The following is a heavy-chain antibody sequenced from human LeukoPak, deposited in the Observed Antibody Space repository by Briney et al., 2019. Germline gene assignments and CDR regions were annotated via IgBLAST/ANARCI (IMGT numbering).Heavy chain of an antibody. CDR3: ARGGAHGMDV. Sequence: RGSLRLSCAASGFTFSDYYMTWIRQAPGKGLEWVSYISGVAGDIYYADSVKGRFTISRDNAKKSVYLQMNSLRAEDTAVYYCARGGAHGMDVWGLGTTVTVSS. V-gene: IGHV3-11*01. CDR2: ISGVAGDI. D-gene: IGHD1-26*01. J-gene: IGHJ6*02. CDR1: GFTFSDYY.